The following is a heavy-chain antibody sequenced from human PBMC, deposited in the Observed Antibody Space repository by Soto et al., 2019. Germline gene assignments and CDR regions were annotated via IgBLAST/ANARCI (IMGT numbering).Heavy chain of an antibody. V-gene: IGHV3-23*01. CDR2: ISGSGGST. J-gene: IGHJ4*02. D-gene: IGHD6-19*01. CDR1: GFTFSSYA. Sequence: PGGSLRLSCAASGFTFSSYAMSWVRQAPGKGLEWVSAISGSGGSTYYADSVKGRFTISRDNSKNTLYLQMNSLRAEDTAVYYCAKDRWRIAVAEVHLRYWGQGTLVTVFS. CDR3: AKDRWRIAVAEVHLRY.